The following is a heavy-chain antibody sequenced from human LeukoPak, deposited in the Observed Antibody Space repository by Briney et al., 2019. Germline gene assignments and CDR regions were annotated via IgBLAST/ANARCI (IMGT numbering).Heavy chain of an antibody. V-gene: IGHV3-30-3*01. D-gene: IGHD2-21*01. CDR2: ISYDGSNK. CDR1: GFTFNSYA. CDR3: AREHMSSPFDY. Sequence: GGSLRLSCAASGFTFNSYAMHWVRQAPGKGLEWVAVISYDGSNKYYADSVKARFTISRDNSKNTLYLLMNSLRAEDTAVYYCAREHMSSPFDYWGQGTLVTVSS. J-gene: IGHJ4*02.